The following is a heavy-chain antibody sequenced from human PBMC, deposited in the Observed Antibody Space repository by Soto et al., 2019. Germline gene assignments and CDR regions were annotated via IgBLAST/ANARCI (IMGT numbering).Heavy chain of an antibody. CDR1: GFTFSSYA. J-gene: IGHJ4*02. D-gene: IGHD6-13*01. CDR2: ISFDGSNK. CDR3: TRLGRGASSSPYFDY. V-gene: IGHV3-30-3*01. Sequence: QVQLVESGGGVVQPGRSLRLSCAVSGFTFSSYAMHWVRQAPGKGLEWLAVISFDGSNKYYADSVKGRFTISRDNSKNTRYRQMNSLRAEDTAVYYCTRLGRGASSSPYFDYWGQGTLVTVSS.